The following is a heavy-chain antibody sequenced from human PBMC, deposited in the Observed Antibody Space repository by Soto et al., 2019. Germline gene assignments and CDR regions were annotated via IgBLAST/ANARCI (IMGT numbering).Heavy chain of an antibody. D-gene: IGHD3-22*01. CDR1: GGTFSSYT. J-gene: IGHJ4*02. CDR3: ARVAYDSGGYSIDY. V-gene: IGHV1-69*02. CDR2: IIPILGIA. Sequence: QVQLVQSGAEVRKPGSSVKVSCKASGGTFSSYTISWVRQAPGQGLEWMGRIIPILGIANYAQKFQGRVTITADKSTGTAYMELSSLRSEDTAVYYCARVAYDSGGYSIDYWGQGTLVTVSS.